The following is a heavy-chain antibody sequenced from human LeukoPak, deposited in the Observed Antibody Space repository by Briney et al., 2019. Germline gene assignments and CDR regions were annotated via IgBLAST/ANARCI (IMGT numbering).Heavy chain of an antibody. CDR3: AKKDQYSSSPDY. CDR2: ISGGGGST. J-gene: IGHJ4*02. CDR1: GFTFSSYA. V-gene: IGHV3-23*01. D-gene: IGHD6-6*01. Sequence: SGGSLRLSCAASGFTFSSYAMSWVRQAPGKGLEWVSAISGGGGSTYYADSVKGRFTISRDNSKNTLYLQMNSLRAEDTAVYYCAKKDQYSSSPDYWGQGTLVTVSS.